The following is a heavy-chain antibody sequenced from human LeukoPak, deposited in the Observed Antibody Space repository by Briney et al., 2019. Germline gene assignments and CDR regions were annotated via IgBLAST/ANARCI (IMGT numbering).Heavy chain of an antibody. V-gene: IGHV4-61*02. CDR1: GGSISSGGYY. D-gene: IGHD3-16*02. J-gene: IGHJ4*02. CDR2: IYTSGST. CDR3: ARENGMIMFGGVIASFDY. Sequence: SQTLPLTCTVSGGSISSGGYYWSWIRQPAGKGLEWIGRIYTSGSTNYNPSLKSRVTISVDTSKHQFSLKLSSVTGADTAVYYCARENGMIMFGGVIASFDYWGQGTLVTVSS.